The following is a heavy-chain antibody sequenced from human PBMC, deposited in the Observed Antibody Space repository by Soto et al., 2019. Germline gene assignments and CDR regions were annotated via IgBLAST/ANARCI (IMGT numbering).Heavy chain of an antibody. D-gene: IGHD4-17*01. J-gene: IGHJ4*02. CDR3: AHAGDYDLLTFDH. Sequence: SGPTLVNPTQTLTLTCGFSGFSLSSYGMGVAWIRQPPGKALEWLALIYWYDDKRYSPSLKDMLAISKDTSSNQVVLTITNMDPGDTATYLCAHAGDYDLLTFDHWGPGTLVPVSS. CDR1: GFSLSSYGMG. CDR2: IYWYDDK. V-gene: IGHV2-5*01.